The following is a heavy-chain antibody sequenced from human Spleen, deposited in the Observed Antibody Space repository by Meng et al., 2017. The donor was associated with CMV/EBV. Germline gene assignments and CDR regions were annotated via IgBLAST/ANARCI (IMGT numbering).Heavy chain of an antibody. CDR2: ITRSSGTI. V-gene: IGHV3-11*01. CDR1: RFTVSDYY. Sequence: GGSLRLSCAASRFTVSDYYMSWIRQAPGKGLEWISFITRSSGTIYYADSVKGRFTLSRDDANNSLYLQMNSLRAEDTAVYYCARLGAHGSYYYGMDVWGQGTTVTVSS. D-gene: IGHD3-16*01. CDR3: ARLGAHGSYYYGMDV. J-gene: IGHJ6*02.